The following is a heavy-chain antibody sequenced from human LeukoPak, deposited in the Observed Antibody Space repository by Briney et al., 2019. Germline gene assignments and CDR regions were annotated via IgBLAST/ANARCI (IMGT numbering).Heavy chain of an antibody. CDR2: IAADGGVK. CDR1: GITFSRHG. V-gene: IGHV3-30*03. D-gene: IGHD3-3*01. Sequence: GGSLRLACVASGITFSRHGMDWVRQAPGEGLEWVAVIAADGGVKQYADSVKGRFTVSRDNSKSTLYLQMNSLSVEDTAIYYCAREATWGEWYFDHWGQGTPVAVSS. CDR3: AREATWGEWYFDH. J-gene: IGHJ4*02.